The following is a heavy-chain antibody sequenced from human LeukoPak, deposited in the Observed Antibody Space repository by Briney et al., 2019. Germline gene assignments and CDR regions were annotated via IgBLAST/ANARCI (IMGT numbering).Heavy chain of an antibody. J-gene: IGHJ4*02. V-gene: IGHV4-59*01. Sequence: PSEALSLTCTVSGDSFSSGYWSWIRQSPGKGLEWIGYTSHSDSTRYNPSLKSRVTMSIDASMNQFSLKVTSVTAADTAVYYCARGSSRFDCWGQGTLVTVSS. D-gene: IGHD6-13*01. CDR2: TSHSDST. CDR1: GDSFSSGY. CDR3: ARGSSRFDC.